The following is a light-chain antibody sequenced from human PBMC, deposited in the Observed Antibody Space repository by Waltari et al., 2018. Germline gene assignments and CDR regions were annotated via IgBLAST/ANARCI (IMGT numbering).Light chain of an antibody. J-gene: IGLJ2*01. CDR2: QVS. CDR1: KLGDKH. V-gene: IGLV3-1*01. Sequence: SYELTQPPSVSVSPGQTARITCSGAKLGDKHACWYQQKPGQSPVLVIYQVSKRPSGIPERFAGSNSGNTATLTISGTQAMDEADYYCQAWDSSTEVVFGGGTKLTVL. CDR3: QAWDSSTEVV.